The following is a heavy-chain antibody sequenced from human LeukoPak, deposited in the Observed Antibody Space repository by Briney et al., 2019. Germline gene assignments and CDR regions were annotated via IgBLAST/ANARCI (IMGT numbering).Heavy chain of an antibody. CDR3: AGGRRYSSSPRGRDWFDP. V-gene: IGHV1-69*05. Sequence: GASVKVSCKASGGTFSSYAISWVRQAPGQGLEWMGGIIPIFGTANYAQKFQGRVTITTDESTSTAYMELSSLRSEDTAVYYCAGGRRYSSSPRGRDWFDPWGQGTLVTVSS. CDR1: GGTFSSYA. J-gene: IGHJ5*02. CDR2: IIPIFGTA. D-gene: IGHD6-6*01.